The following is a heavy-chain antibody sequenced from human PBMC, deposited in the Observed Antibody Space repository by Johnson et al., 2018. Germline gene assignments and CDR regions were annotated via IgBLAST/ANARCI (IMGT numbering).Heavy chain of an antibody. CDR2: LNSDGSST. Sequence: VQLVQSGGGVVQPGRSLRLSCAASGFTFSSYWMHWVRQAPGKGLVWVSRLNSDGSSTSYADSVKGRFTISRDNAKTTLYLHMNRLRAEDTAVYYCAKVIGGVFGACDIWGQGTMGTVSS. V-gene: IGHV3-74*02. CDR3: AKVIGGVFGACDI. J-gene: IGHJ3*02. D-gene: IGHD2-8*01. CDR1: GFTFSSYW.